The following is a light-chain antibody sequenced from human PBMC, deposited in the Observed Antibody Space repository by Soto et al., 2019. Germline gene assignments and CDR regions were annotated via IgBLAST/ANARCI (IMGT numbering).Light chain of an antibody. Sequence: EIVLTQSPATLSLSPGERASLSCRASQSVSTYLAWYQQKPGQAPRLLIYDASNRATGIPARFSGSGSGTDFTLTISSLEPEDFAVYYCQQRDNWPTFGQGTRLEIK. CDR2: DAS. CDR1: QSVSTY. V-gene: IGKV3-11*01. J-gene: IGKJ5*01. CDR3: QQRDNWPT.